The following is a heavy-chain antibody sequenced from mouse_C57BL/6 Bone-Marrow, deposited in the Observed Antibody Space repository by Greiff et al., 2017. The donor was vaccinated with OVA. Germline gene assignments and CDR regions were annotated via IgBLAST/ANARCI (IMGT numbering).Heavy chain of an antibody. CDR1: GYSITSGYY. D-gene: IGHD2-1*01. CDR2: ISYDGSN. J-gene: IGHJ3*01. CDR3: AREEGNPWFAY. V-gene: IGHV3-6*01. Sequence: EVKLMESGPGLVKPSQSLSLTCSVPGYSITSGYYWNWLRQFPGNKLEWMGYISYDGSNNYNPSLKNRISITRDTSKNQFFLKLNSVTTEDTATYYCAREEGNPWFAYWGQGTLVTVSA.